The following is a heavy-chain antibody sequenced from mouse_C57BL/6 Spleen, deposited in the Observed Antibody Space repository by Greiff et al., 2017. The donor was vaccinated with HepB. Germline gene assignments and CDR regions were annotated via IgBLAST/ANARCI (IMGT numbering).Heavy chain of an antibody. V-gene: IGHV1-26*01. CDR2: INPNNGGT. CDR3: ARSGITTVRFAY. D-gene: IGHD2-4*01. J-gene: IGHJ3*01. CDR1: GYTFTDYY. Sequence: VQLQQSGPELVKPGASVKISCKASGYTFTDYYMNWVKQSHGKSLEWIGDINPNNGGTSYNQKFKGKATLTVDKSSSTAYMELRSLTSEDSAVYYCARSGITTVRFAYWGQGTLVTVSA.